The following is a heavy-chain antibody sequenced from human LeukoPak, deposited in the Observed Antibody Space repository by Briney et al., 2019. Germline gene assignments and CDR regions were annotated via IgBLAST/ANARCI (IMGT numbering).Heavy chain of an antibody. V-gene: IGHV4-59*11. CDR1: GGSISSHY. J-gene: IGHJ4*02. CDR2: IYYSEST. D-gene: IGHD3-16*01. CDR3: ARESPVRYGRSFHY. Sequence: SETLSLTCTVSGGSISSHYWSWIRQPPGKGLEWIGYIYYSESTNYNPSLKSRVTISVDTSKNQFSLKLSSVTAADTAVYYCARESPVRYGRSFHYWGQGTLVTVSS.